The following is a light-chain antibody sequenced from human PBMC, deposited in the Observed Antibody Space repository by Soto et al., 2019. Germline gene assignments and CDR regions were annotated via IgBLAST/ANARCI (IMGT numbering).Light chain of an antibody. J-gene: IGKJ5*01. Sequence: DIQLTQSPSFLSASVGDRVTITCRASQDITSYLAWYQQRPGKAPNLLLYAVSKLQIGVPSRFTGSGSGTEFTLTISSLQPEDFATYSCQQVNSYPTSGQGTRLELK. CDR3: QQVNSYPT. CDR2: AVS. CDR1: QDITSY. V-gene: IGKV1-9*01.